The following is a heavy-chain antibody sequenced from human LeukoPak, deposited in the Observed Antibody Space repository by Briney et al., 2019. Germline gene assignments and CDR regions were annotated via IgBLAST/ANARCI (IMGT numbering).Heavy chain of an antibody. J-gene: IGHJ3*02. V-gene: IGHV1-18*01. CDR2: ISAYSGNT. Sequence: GASVKVSCKASGYTFTSYGISWVRQAPGQGLEWMGWISAYSGNTNYAQKLQGRVTMTTDTSTSTAYMELRSLRSDDTAVYYCARDIRLQYYYGSGSYLGAFDIWGQGTMVTVSS. CDR1: GYTFTSYG. CDR3: ARDIRLQYYYGSGSYLGAFDI. D-gene: IGHD3-10*01.